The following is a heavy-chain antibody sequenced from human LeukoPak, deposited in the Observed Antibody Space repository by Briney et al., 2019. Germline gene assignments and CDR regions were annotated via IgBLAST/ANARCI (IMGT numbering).Heavy chain of an antibody. CDR2: MNTKSGNT. CDR1: GYTFTRYD. Sequence: ASVKVSCKASGYTFTRYDINWVRQATGQGLEWMGWMNTKSGNTGHAQKFQGRVTITRDTSINTVYMELSSRRSEDTAVYFCARVDGSPDYWGQGTLVTVSS. D-gene: IGHD5-24*01. J-gene: IGHJ4*02. CDR3: ARVDGSPDY. V-gene: IGHV1-8*03.